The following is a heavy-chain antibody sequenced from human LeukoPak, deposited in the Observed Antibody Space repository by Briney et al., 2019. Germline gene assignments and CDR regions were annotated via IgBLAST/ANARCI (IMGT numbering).Heavy chain of an antibody. Sequence: ESGPTLVKPTQTLTLTCSCSGFSVNTDGVGVGWIRQPPGKALEWLALIFWDGDKRYNPSLKSRLTITKDTSENQVVLTMTNMDPVDTATYFCTHSLRHGRCSGGSCYYFDYWGQGALVTVSS. CDR1: GFSVNTDGVG. V-gene: IGHV2-5*02. J-gene: IGHJ4*02. CDR3: THSLRHGRCSGGSCYYFDY. D-gene: IGHD2-15*01. CDR2: IFWDGDK.